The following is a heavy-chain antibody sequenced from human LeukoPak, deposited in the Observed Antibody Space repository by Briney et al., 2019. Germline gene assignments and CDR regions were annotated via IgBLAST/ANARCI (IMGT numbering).Heavy chain of an antibody. CDR2: ISGSGGST. J-gene: IGHJ4*02. D-gene: IGHD6-19*01. Sequence: GGSLRLSCAASGFTFSTYAMTWVRQAPGKGLEWVSGISGSGGSTYYADSVRGRFTISRDNSKNTVSLQMNSLRAEDTAIYYCAKVPQGSAWYLFDYWGQGTLVTVSS. CDR1: GFTFSTYA. CDR3: AKVPQGSAWYLFDY. V-gene: IGHV3-23*01.